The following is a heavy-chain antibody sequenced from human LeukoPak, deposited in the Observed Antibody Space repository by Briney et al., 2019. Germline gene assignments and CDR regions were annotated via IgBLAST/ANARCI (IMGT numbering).Heavy chain of an antibody. J-gene: IGHJ5*02. D-gene: IGHD3-22*01. CDR1: RFTFSSYS. CDR2: ISSRGSYI. V-gene: IGHV3-21*06. CDR3: ARDNYVSSGSNWFDP. Sequence: GGSLRLSCTVSRFTFSSYSMNWVRQAPGKGLEWVSSISSRGSYIYYADSVNGRFTISRDNAKNSLYLQMNSLRAEDTAVYYCARDNYVSSGSNWFDPWGQGTLVTVSS.